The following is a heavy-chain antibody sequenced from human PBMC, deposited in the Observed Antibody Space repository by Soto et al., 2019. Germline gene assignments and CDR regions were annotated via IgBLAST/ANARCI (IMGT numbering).Heavy chain of an antibody. CDR1: GGSISSYY. V-gene: IGHV4-59*08. J-gene: IGHJ4*02. Sequence: SETLSLTCTVSGGSISSYYWSWIRQPPGKGLEWIGYIYYSGDAKYNPSLKSRVLISVDTSKNQFSLKLSSVTAADTAVYYCARHELGYCSGGSCPYYFDHWGQGTLVTVSS. D-gene: IGHD2-15*01. CDR3: ARHELGYCSGGSCPYYFDH. CDR2: IYYSGDA.